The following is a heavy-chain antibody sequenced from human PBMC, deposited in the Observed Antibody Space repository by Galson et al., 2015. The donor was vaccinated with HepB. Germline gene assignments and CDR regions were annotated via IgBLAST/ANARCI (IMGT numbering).Heavy chain of an antibody. Sequence: SLRPPCAASGSTLRSYALLWVAQAPGNGLEGISTISGSGGTPHYADSVKGRFTISRDNSKNTLYRQMNSLRAEDTAIYYCAKARSQWLRPYYFDYWGQGTLVTVSS. J-gene: IGHJ4*02. D-gene: IGHD6-19*01. CDR3: AKARSQWLRPYYFDY. CDR2: ISGSGGTP. CDR1: GSTLRSYA. V-gene: IGHV3-23*01.